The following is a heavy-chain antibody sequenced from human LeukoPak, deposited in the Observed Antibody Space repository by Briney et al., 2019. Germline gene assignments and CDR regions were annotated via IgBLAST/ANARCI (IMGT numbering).Heavy chain of an antibody. J-gene: IGHJ6*03. V-gene: IGHV4-59*08. CDR3: ARHIGGGIEDMDV. CDR2: IYVTGT. CDR1: GGSIGTYY. Sequence: PSETLSLTCTVSGGSIGTYYWSWIRQSPGKGLEWIGYIYVTGTRYNPYLQSRVTITVDRSRNQFFLKMSSVTAADTAVYYCARHIGGGIEDMDVWGKGTKVIVSS. D-gene: IGHD3-16*02.